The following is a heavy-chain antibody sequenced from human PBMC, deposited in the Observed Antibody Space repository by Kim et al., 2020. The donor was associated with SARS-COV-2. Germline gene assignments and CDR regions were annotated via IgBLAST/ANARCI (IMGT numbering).Heavy chain of an antibody. CDR2: INYSGNT. D-gene: IGHD2-21*02. J-gene: IGHJ4*02. V-gene: IGHV4-59*13. CDR1: GGSISNSY. Sequence: SENLSLTCTVSGGSISNSYWSWIRQSPGKGLEWIANINYSGNTNYNPSLKSRVTMSVDTSKNQFSLKLSSVTAADTAVYYCARGRVTPNFWGQGTLVTVSS. CDR3: ARGRVTPNF.